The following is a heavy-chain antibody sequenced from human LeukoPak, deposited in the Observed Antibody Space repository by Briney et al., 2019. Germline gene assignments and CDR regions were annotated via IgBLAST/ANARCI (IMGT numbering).Heavy chain of an antibody. Sequence: GRSLRLSCAASGFTFDDYAMHWVRQAPGKGLEWVSGISWNSGSIGYADSVKGRFTISRDNAKNSLYLQMNSLRAEDTALYYCAKDQNRHPGGTIDYWGQGTLVTVSS. V-gene: IGHV3-9*01. CDR1: GFTFDDYA. J-gene: IGHJ4*02. CDR3: AKDQNRHPGGTIDY. D-gene: IGHD1-1*01. CDR2: ISWNSGSI.